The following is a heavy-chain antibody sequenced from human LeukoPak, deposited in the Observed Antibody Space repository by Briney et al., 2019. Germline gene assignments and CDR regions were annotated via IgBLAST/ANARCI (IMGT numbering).Heavy chain of an antibody. CDR2: IYPGDSDT. J-gene: IGHJ4*02. Sequence: GESLKISCKGSGYSFTSYWIGWVRQMPGKGLEWMVIIYPGDSDTRYSPSFQGQVTISADKSISTAYLQWSSLKASDTAMYYCARPTSRYFDRLLAPFDLGYWGQGTLVTVSS. D-gene: IGHD3-9*01. V-gene: IGHV5-51*01. CDR3: ARPTSRYFDRLLAPFDLGY. CDR1: GYSFTSYW.